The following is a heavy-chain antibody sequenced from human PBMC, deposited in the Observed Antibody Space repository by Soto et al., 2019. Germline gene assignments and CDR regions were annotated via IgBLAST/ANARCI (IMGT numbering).Heavy chain of an antibody. D-gene: IGHD4-17*01. CDR2: INHSGST. CDR3: ARDPSTVTTTGVFDY. Sequence: TSETLSLTCAVYGGSFSGYYWSWIRQPPGKGLEWIGEINHSGSTNYNPSLKSRVTISVDTSKNQFSLKLSSVTAADTAVYYCARDPSTVTTTGVFDYWGQGTLVTVSS. CDR1: GGSFSGYY. V-gene: IGHV4-34*01. J-gene: IGHJ4*02.